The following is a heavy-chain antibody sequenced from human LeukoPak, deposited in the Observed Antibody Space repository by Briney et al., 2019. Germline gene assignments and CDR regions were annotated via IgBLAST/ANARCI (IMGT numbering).Heavy chain of an antibody. CDR3: AKDVRVGGGGMDV. CDR1: GFTFSTYA. J-gene: IGHJ6*02. CDR2: ISDSGGNT. D-gene: IGHD1-26*01. V-gene: IGHV3-23*01. Sequence: PGGSLGLSCAASGFTFSTYAMTWVRQAPGKGLEWVSLISDSGGNTYYADSVKGRFTISRDNSKNTLSLQMNSLRAEDTAVYYCAKDVRVGGGGMDVWGQGTPVTVSS.